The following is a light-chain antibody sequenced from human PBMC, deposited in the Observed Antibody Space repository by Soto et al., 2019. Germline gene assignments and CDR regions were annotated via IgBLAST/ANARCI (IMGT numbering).Light chain of an antibody. J-gene: IGKJ3*01. V-gene: IGKV4-1*01. CDR3: QQYYSSPFT. CDR2: WAS. Sequence: DIVMTQSPDSLAVSLGERATINCKSSRTVLSSSNNRNFLAWYQKKVGQPPRLLIYWASTRDSGVPDRFSGSGSGTDFTLTIRSLQAEDVAVYYCQQYYSSPFTFGPGTKVDIK. CDR1: RTVLSSSNNRNF.